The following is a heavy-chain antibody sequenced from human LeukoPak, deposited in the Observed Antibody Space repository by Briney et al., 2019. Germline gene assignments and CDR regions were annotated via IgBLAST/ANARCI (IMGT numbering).Heavy chain of an antibody. Sequence: SETLSLTCTVSGYSITSDYFWGWLRQTPGKGLEWFGSIFHSGRLYYNPSLKSRVTISVDTSKNQFSLKLSSVTAADTAVYYCASTATDIDYWGQGTLVTVSS. CDR1: GYSITSDYF. CDR2: IFHSGRL. V-gene: IGHV4-38-2*02. J-gene: IGHJ4*02. D-gene: IGHD5-18*01. CDR3: ASTATDIDY.